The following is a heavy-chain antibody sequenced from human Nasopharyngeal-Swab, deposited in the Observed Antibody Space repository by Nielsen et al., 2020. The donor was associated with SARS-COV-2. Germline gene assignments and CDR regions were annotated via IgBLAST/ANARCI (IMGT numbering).Heavy chain of an antibody. J-gene: IGHJ4*02. D-gene: IGHD2/OR15-2a*01. CDR1: GFTFSNYR. Sequence: GESLKISCAASGFTFSNYRMHWVRQDPGKGLVWVSRINGDGSSLNYADFVKGRFTISTDNAKSTLYLEMNSLRAEDTAVYYCARGRGSSTSMIGYWGQGTLVTVSS. V-gene: IGHV3-74*01. CDR2: INGDGSSL. CDR3: ARGRGSSTSMIGY.